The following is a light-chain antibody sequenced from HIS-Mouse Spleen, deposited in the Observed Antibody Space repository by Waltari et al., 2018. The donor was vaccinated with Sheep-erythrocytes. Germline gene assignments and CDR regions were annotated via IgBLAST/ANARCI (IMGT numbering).Light chain of an antibody. CDR2: DVS. V-gene: IGLV2-11*01. CDR3: CSYAGSYNHV. CDR1: SSAVGGYNH. Sequence: QSALTQPRSVSGSPGQSVTISCTGTSSAVGGYNHVSWYQQHPGKAPKLMIYDVSKRPSGVPDRFSGSKSGNTASLTISGLQAEDEADYYCCSYAGSYNHVFATGTKVTVL. J-gene: IGLJ1*01.